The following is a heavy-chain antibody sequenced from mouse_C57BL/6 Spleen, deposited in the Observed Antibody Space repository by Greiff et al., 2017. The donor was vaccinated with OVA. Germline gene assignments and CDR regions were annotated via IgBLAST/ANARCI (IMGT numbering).Heavy chain of an antibody. J-gene: IGHJ4*01. D-gene: IGHD3-3*01. V-gene: IGHV1-26*01. Sequence: EVQLQESGPELVKPGASVKISCKASGYTFTDYYMNWVKQSHGKSLEWIGDINPNNGGTSYNQKFKGKATLTVDKSSSTAYMELRSLTSEDSAVDYCVRRRAGTSSLDYWGQGTTVTVSS. CDR3: VRRRAGTSSLDY. CDR2: INPNNGGT. CDR1: GYTFTDYY.